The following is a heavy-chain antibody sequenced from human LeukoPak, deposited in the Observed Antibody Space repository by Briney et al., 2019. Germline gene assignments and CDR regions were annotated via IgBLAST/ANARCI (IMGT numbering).Heavy chain of an antibody. CDR2: IKQDGSEK. D-gene: IGHD5-18*01. Sequence: GGSLRLSCAASGFTFSSYWMSWVRQAPGKGLEWVANIKQDGSEKYYVDSVKGRFTISRDNAKNSLYLQMNSLRAEDTAVYYCARVQQYSYGLWFDPWGQGTLVTVSS. CDR1: GFTFSSYW. V-gene: IGHV3-7*01. J-gene: IGHJ5*02. CDR3: ARVQQYSYGLWFDP.